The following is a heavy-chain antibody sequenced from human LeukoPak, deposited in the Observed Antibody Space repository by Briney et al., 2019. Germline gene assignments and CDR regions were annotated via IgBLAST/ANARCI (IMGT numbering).Heavy chain of an antibody. V-gene: IGHV3-30*02. CDR3: AKAGGYSGYDAMGY. CDR2: IRYDGSNK. J-gene: IGHJ4*02. Sequence: GGSLRLSCAASGFTFSSYDMHWVRQAPGKGLEWVALIRYDGSNKYYADSVKGRFTISRDNSKNTLYLQMNSLRAEDTAVYYCAKAGGYSGYDAMGYWGQGTLVTVSS. CDR1: GFTFSSYD. D-gene: IGHD5-12*01.